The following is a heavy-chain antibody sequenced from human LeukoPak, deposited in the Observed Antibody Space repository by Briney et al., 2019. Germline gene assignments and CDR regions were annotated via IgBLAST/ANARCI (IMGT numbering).Heavy chain of an antibody. Sequence: SETLSLTCTVSGGSISSYYWSWIRQPPGKGLEWIGYIYYSGSTNYNPSLKSRVTISVDTSKNQFSLKLSSVTAADTAVYYCARLIFSCSSSGDYWGQGTLVTVSS. D-gene: IGHD6-6*01. CDR1: GGSISSYY. CDR2: IYYSGST. J-gene: IGHJ4*02. V-gene: IGHV4-59*01. CDR3: ARLIFSCSSSGDY.